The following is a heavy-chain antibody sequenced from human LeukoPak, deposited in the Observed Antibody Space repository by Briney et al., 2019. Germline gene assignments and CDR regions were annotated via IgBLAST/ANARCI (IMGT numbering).Heavy chain of an antibody. V-gene: IGHV3-30-3*01. CDR2: ISYDGTTK. CDR3: ARGPLSGYEDY. CDR1: GFTFDNFA. J-gene: IGHJ4*02. Sequence: GGSLRLSCAASGFTFDNFALHWVRQAPGKGLERVALISYDGTTKFYADSVRGRFTVSRDNSENTLYLEMNSLRLEDTAVYYCARGPLSGYEDYWGQGILVAVSS. D-gene: IGHD5-12*01.